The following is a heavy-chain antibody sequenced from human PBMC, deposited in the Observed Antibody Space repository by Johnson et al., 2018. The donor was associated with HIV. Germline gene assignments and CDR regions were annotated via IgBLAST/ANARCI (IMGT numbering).Heavy chain of an antibody. Sequence: QLVESGGGLVQPGRSLRLSCSTSGFTFDDYSMHWVRQAPGKGLEWVAGISWNSGSIGYADSVKGRFTISRDNAKNSLYLQMNSLGAEDTAVYYCARDRHAFDIWGQGTMVTVSS. J-gene: IGHJ3*02. CDR3: ARDRHAFDI. V-gene: IGHV3-9*01. CDR2: ISWNSGSI. CDR1: GFTFDDYS.